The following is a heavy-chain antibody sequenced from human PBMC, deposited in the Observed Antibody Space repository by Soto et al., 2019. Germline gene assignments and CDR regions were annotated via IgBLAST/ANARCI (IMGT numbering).Heavy chain of an antibody. Sequence: GGSLRLSCAASGFTFSSYGMHWVRQAPGKGLEWVAVIWYDGSNKYYADSVKGRFTISRDNSKNTLYLQMNSLRAEDTAVYYCARLTVVPYCFDSWGQGTLVTVSS. CDR1: GFTFSSYG. CDR3: ARLTVVPYCFDS. V-gene: IGHV3-33*01. J-gene: IGHJ4*02. D-gene: IGHD3-22*01. CDR2: IWYDGSNK.